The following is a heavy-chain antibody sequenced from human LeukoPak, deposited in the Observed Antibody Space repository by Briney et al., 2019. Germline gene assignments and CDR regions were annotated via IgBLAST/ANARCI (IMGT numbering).Heavy chain of an antibody. CDR3: RSSGYWDYYYYMDV. Sequence: PGGSLRLSCAASGFTFSSYGMHWVRQAPGKGLEWVAFIRYDGSNKYYADSVKGRFTISRDNSKNTLYLQMNSLRAEDTAVYYCRSSGYWDYYYYMDVWGKGTTVTVSS. V-gene: IGHV3-30*02. CDR2: IRYDGSNK. D-gene: IGHD3-22*01. J-gene: IGHJ6*03. CDR1: GFTFSSYG.